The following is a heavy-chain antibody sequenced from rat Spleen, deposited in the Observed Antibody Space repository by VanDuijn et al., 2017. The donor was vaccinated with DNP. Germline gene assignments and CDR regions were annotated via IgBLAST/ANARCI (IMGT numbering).Heavy chain of an antibody. CDR3: ERGGKLYFDY. CDR1: GFTFSSFP. CDR2: ISTSGGST. Sequence: EVQLVESGGDLVQPGRSLKLSCAASGFTFSSFPMAWVRQAPTKGLEWVATISTSGGSTYYRDSVKGRFTISRDNAKSTLYLQMDSLRSEDTATYYCERGGKLYFDYWGQGVMVTVSS. J-gene: IGHJ2*01. V-gene: IGHV5-46*01.